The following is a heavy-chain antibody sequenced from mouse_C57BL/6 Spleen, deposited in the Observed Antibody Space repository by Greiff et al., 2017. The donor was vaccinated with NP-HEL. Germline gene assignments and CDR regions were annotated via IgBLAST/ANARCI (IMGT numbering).Heavy chain of an antibody. CDR3: ARWGYGSSPWFAY. CDR1: GYTFTSYW. CDR2: IYPGSGST. Sequence: QVQLQQPGAELVKPGASVKMSCKASGYTFTSYWITWVKQRPGQGLEWIGDIYPGSGSTNYNEKFKSKATLTVDTSSSTAYMQLSSLTSEDSAVYYCARWGYGSSPWFAYWGQGTLVTGSA. V-gene: IGHV1-55*01. J-gene: IGHJ3*01. D-gene: IGHD1-1*01.